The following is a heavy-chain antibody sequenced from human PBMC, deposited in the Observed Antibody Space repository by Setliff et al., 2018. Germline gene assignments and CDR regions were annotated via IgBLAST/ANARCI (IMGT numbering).Heavy chain of an antibody. CDR1: GVSTRSYW. V-gene: IGHV4-59*08. CDR2: IYYSGST. Sequence: PSETLSLTCSVSGVSTRSYWWSWIRQPPGKGLEWIGYIYYSGSTNYNPSLKSRVTISVDTSKNQFSLRLSSVTAADTAVYYCASMGATRDYWGQGTLVTVSS. D-gene: IGHD1-26*01. J-gene: IGHJ4*02. CDR3: ASMGATRDY.